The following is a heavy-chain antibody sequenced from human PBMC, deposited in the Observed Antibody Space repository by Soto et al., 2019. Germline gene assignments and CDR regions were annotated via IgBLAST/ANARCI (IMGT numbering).Heavy chain of an antibody. V-gene: IGHV3-23*01. D-gene: IGHD2-2*01. J-gene: IGHJ6*03. Sequence: GGSLRLSCAASGFTFSSYAMSWVRQAPGKGLEWVSAISGSGGSTYYADSVKGRFTISRDNSKNTRYLQMNSLRAEDTAVYYCAKGGKGRTADIVVVPAAMLRDKYYYYMDVWGKGTTVTVSS. CDR1: GFTFSSYA. CDR2: ISGSGGST. CDR3: AKGGKGRTADIVVVPAAMLRDKYYYYMDV.